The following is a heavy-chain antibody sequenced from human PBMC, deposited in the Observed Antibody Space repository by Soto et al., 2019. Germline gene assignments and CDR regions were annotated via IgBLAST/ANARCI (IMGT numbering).Heavy chain of an antibody. D-gene: IGHD3-22*01. CDR1: GGTFSSYA. CDR3: ARDGLSLRNYYYYGMDV. Sequence: QVQLVQSGAEVKKPGSSVKVSCKASGGTFSSYAISWVRQAPGQGLEWMGGIIPIFGTANYAQKFQGRVTITADESTSTADMELSSLRSEDTAVYYCARDGLSLRNYYYYGMDVWGQGTTVTVSS. CDR2: IIPIFGTA. J-gene: IGHJ6*02. V-gene: IGHV1-69*01.